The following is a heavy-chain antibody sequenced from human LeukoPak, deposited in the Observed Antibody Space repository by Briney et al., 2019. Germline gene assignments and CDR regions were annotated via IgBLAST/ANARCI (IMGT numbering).Heavy chain of an antibody. D-gene: IGHD3-3*01. J-gene: IGHJ6*02. V-gene: IGHV1-2*02. CDR3: ARDFGSSPYETYYYYYGMDV. CDR2: INPNSGGT. CDR1: GYTFTGYY. Sequence: GASVKVSCKASGYTFTGYYMHWVRQAPGQGLEWVGWINPNSGGTNYAQKFQGRVTMTRDTSISTAYMELSRLRSDDTAVYYCARDFGSSPYETYYYYYGMDVWGQGTTVTVSS.